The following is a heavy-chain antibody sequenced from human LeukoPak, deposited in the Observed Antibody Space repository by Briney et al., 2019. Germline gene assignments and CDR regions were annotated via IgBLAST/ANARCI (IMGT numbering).Heavy chain of an antibody. D-gene: IGHD2-2*01. V-gene: IGHV4-39*01. CDR3: ARRKDIVVLPASWDY. Sequence: SETLSLTCTVSGGSISSSSYYWGWIRQPPGKALEWIGSIYYCGGTHYNRSFKSRVTISVDTSKIQFSLKLSSVTAADTAVYYCARRKDIVVLPASWDYWGQGTLVTVSS. J-gene: IGHJ4*02. CDR2: IYYCGGT. CDR1: GGSISSSSYY.